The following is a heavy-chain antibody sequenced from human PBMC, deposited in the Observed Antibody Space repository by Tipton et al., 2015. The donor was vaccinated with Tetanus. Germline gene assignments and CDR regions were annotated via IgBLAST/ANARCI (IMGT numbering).Heavy chain of an antibody. CDR1: GFSVSNSY. D-gene: IGHD3-10*01. J-gene: IGHJ4*02. CDR2: IHRDGST. Sequence: AASGFSVSNSYLIWVRQAPGKGLEWVSVIHRDGSTSYADSVKGRFTVSRDISKNTVDLLMNSLRAEDTAVFYCARAPGLYYTGCPFDYWGQGTPVAVSS. CDR3: ARAPGLYYTGCPFDY. V-gene: IGHV3-53*01.